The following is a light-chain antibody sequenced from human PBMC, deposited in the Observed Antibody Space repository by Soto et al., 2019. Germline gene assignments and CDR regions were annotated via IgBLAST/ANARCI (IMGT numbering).Light chain of an antibody. J-gene: IGLJ1*01. CDR2: YDS. Sequence: SYELTQPPSVSVAPGKTARITCGGNNIGSKSVHWYQQKPGQAPVLVIYYDSDRTSGIPERFSGSNSGNTATLTISRVEAGDEAAYYCQVWDSSSDHPLYVFGTGTKLTVL. CDR1: NIGSKS. CDR3: QVWDSSSDHPLYV. V-gene: IGLV3-21*04.